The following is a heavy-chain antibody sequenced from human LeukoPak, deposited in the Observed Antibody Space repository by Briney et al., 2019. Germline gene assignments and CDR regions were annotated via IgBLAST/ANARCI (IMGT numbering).Heavy chain of an antibody. Sequence: PGGSLRLSCAASGFTFSSYEMNWVRQAPGKGLEWVSYISSSGSTIYYADSVKGRFTISRDNAKNSLYLQMNSLKAEDTAVYYCAELGITMIGGVWGKGTTVTISS. D-gene: IGHD3-10*02. V-gene: IGHV3-48*03. CDR2: ISSSGSTI. CDR3: AELGITMIGGV. CDR1: GFTFSSYE. J-gene: IGHJ6*04.